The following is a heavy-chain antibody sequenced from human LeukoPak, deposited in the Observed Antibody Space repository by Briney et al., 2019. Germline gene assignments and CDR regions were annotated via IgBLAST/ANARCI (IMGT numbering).Heavy chain of an antibody. V-gene: IGHV4-38-2*02. CDR3: ARAPSGGMDFDY. J-gene: IGHJ4*02. D-gene: IGHD1-26*01. CDR1: GYSISSGYY. Sequence: SETLSLTCTVSGYSISSGYYWGWIGQTPGKGLEWIGYIYHGGRTDYNPSLKSRVTISVDTSKNQFSLKLSSVTAADTAVYYCARAPSGGMDFDYWGQGTLVTVSS. CDR2: IYHGGRT.